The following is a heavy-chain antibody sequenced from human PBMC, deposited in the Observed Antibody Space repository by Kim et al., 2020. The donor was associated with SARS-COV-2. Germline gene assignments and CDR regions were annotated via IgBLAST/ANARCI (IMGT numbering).Heavy chain of an antibody. D-gene: IGHD3-3*01. CDR2: IYTSGST. Sequence: SETLSLTCTVSGGSISSYYWSWIRQPAGKGLEWIGRIYTSGSTNYNPSLKSRVTMSVDTSKNQFSLKLSSVTAADTAVYYCASTNYGFWSGYYPNWFDPWGQGTLVTVSS. V-gene: IGHV4-4*07. CDR1: GGSISSYY. CDR3: ASTNYGFWSGYYPNWFDP. J-gene: IGHJ5*02.